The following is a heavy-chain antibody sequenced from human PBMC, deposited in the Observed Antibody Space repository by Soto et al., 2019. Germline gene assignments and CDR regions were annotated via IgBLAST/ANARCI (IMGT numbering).Heavy chain of an antibody. CDR3: GHSGGYRIIDY. J-gene: IGHJ4*02. CDR1: GFSLSSSGVG. V-gene: IGHV2-5*02. D-gene: IGHD2-15*01. Sequence: QITLKESGPTLVKPTQTLTLTCTFSGFSLSSSGVGVGWIRQPPEKALEWLAVIYWDDDKRYSPSLKSRLTITKDTTKNQVVLTMTNMDPVDTATYYCGHSGGYRIIDYWGQGTLVTVSS. CDR2: IYWDDDK.